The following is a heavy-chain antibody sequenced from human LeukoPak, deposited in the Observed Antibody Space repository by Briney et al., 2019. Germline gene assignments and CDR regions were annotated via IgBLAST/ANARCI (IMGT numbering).Heavy chain of an antibody. CDR3: ARDYRGSGWSYYFDY. CDR2: ISGSSSDT. J-gene: IGHJ4*02. Sequence: GGSLRLSCAASGFSFSNYAMSWVRQAPGKGLEWVSLISGSSSDTYYADSVKGRFTISRDNSKNTLSLRMNSLRAEDTALYYCARDYRGSGWSYYFDYWGQGTLVTVSS. D-gene: IGHD6-19*01. V-gene: IGHV3-23*01. CDR1: GFSFSNYA.